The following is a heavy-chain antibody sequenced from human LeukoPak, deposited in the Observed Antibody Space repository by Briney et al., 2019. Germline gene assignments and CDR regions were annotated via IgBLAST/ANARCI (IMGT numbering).Heavy chain of an antibody. Sequence: PGGSLRLSCAASGFTFSSYSMHWVRQAPGKGLEWVAFIRYDGSNKYYADSVKGRFTISRDNSKNTLYLQMNSLRAEDTAVYYCAKGQSGAYYYMDVWGKGTTVTVSS. CDR1: GFTFSSYS. CDR3: AKGQSGAYYYMDV. CDR2: IRYDGSNK. V-gene: IGHV3-30*02. J-gene: IGHJ6*03. D-gene: IGHD1-26*01.